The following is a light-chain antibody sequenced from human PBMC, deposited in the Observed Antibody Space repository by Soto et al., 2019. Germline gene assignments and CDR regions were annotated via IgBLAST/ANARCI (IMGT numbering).Light chain of an antibody. CDR1: SSDVGGYKY. V-gene: IGLV2-14*01. CDR2: DVS. Sequence: QSVLTQPASVSGSPGQSITISCTGTSSDVGGYKYVSWYQQHPGKAPKLMIYDVSNRPSGVSNRFSGSKSGNTASLTISGLQAEDEADYYCSSYTSGSTLVFGGGTKLTVL. CDR3: SSYTSGSTLV. J-gene: IGLJ2*01.